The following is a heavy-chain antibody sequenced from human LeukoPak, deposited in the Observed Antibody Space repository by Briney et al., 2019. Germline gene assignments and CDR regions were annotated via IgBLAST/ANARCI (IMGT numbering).Heavy chain of an antibody. Sequence: PSETLSLTCTVSGDSFSRSSYYWGWIRQPPGKGLEWIGSIYYSGSTYHNPSLKSRVTISVDTSKNQFSLKMRSVTAADTAVYYCASRSLFYDSSGYYWWGQGTLVTVSS. J-gene: IGHJ4*02. CDR2: IYYSGST. CDR1: GDSFSRSSYY. D-gene: IGHD3-22*01. CDR3: ASRSLFYDSSGYYW. V-gene: IGHV4-39*01.